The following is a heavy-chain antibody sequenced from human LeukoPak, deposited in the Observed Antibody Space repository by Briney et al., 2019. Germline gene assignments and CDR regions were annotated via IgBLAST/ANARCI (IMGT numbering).Heavy chain of an antibody. Sequence: PGGSLRLSCAASGFTFSDYYMSWIRQAPGKGLEWVSYISSRGSTIYYADSVKGRFTISRDNAKNSLYLQMNSLRAEDTAVYYCARARSFGVVIGNWFDPWGQGTLVTVSS. CDR3: ARARSFGVVIGNWFDP. D-gene: IGHD3-3*01. J-gene: IGHJ5*02. CDR2: ISSRGSTI. V-gene: IGHV3-11*01. CDR1: GFTFSDYY.